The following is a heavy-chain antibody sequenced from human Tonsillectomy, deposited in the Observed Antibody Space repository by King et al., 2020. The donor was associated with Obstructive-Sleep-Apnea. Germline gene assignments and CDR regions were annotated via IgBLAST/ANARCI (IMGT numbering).Heavy chain of an antibody. V-gene: IGHV4-34*01. CDR1: GGSLSGYY. CDR2: ITHSGST. D-gene: IGHD6-25*01. J-gene: IGHJ4*02. Sequence: VQLQQWGAGLLKPSETLSLTCAVYGGSLSGYYWSWIRQPPGEGLEWIGEITHSGSTNYNPSLKSRVTISVDTSKNQFSLKLSSVTAADTAVYYCAPGRFYEQRGAFDSWGQGTLVTVSS. CDR3: APGRFYEQRGAFDS.